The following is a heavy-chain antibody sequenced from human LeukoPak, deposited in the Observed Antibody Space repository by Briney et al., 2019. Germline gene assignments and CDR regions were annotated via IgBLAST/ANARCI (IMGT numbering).Heavy chain of an antibody. CDR3: ARHFLPAGFDP. CDR1: GGSINNYY. V-gene: IGHV4-59*08. CDR2: ISYSGST. J-gene: IGHJ5*02. Sequence: NPSETLSLTCTVSGGSINNYYWTWIRQPPGKGLEWLGYISYSGSTSYIPSLKSRVTISVDTSKNQFSLKLSSVTAADTAVYYCARHFLPAGFDPWGQGTLVTVSS.